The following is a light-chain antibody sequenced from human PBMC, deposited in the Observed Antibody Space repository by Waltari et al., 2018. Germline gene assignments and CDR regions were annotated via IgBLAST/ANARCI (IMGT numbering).Light chain of an antibody. CDR1: SSNTGAGYD. CDR3: QSYDSSLSGVL. V-gene: IGLV1-40*01. J-gene: IGLJ2*01. Sequence: QSVLTQPPSVSEAPGQRVTISCTGSSSNTGAGYDVPWYQHLPGTAPKLLIFADNNRPSGVPDRFSGSKSGTSASLAITGLQAEDEADYYCQSYDSSLSGVLFGGGTKLTVL. CDR2: ADN.